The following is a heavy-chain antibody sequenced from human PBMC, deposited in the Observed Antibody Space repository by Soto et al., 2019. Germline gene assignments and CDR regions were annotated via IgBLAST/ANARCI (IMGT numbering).Heavy chain of an antibody. V-gene: IGHV3-33*01. Sequence: QVQLVESGGGVVQPGRSLRLSCAASGFTFSSYGMHWVRQAPGKGLEWVAVIWYDGSNKYYADSVKGRFTISRDNSKNTLYLQMTSLRAEDTAVYYCARDAHEKDTAMGPEYYYYYYGMDVWGQGTTVAVSS. CDR2: IWYDGSNK. D-gene: IGHD5-18*01. CDR3: ARDAHEKDTAMGPEYYYYYYGMDV. J-gene: IGHJ6*02. CDR1: GFTFSSYG.